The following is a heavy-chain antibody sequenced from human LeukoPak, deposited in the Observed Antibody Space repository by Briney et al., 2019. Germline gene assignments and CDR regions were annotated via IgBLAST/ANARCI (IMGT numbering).Heavy chain of an antibody. J-gene: IGHJ4*01. Sequence: PSGTLSLTCAVSGGSISSSNWWSWVRQPPGKGLEWIGEIYHSGSTNYSPSLKSRVTISIDTSKNQFSLKLNSMTAADTAVYYCARGEGARDGYNYAGPFYFDYWGHGTLVTVSS. V-gene: IGHV4-4*02. CDR3: ARGEGARDGYNYAGPFYFDY. CDR1: GGSISSSNW. D-gene: IGHD5-24*01. CDR2: IYHSGST.